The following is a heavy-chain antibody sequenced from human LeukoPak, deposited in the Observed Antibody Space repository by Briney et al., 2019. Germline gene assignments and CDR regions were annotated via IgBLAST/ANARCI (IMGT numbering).Heavy chain of an antibody. V-gene: IGHV3-74*01. Sequence: GGSLRLSRAASGFTFSSYWMHWVRQAPGKGLVWVSRINSDGSSTSYADSVKGRFTISRDNAKNTLYLQMNSLRAEDTAVYYCARDRSGYSYDAFDIWGQGTMVTVSS. CDR1: GFTFSSYW. D-gene: IGHD3-3*01. CDR3: ARDRSGYSYDAFDI. CDR2: INSDGSST. J-gene: IGHJ3*02.